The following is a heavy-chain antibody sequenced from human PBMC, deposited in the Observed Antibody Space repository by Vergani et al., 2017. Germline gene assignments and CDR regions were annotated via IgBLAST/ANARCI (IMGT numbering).Heavy chain of an antibody. Sequence: QVQLQQWGAGLLKPSETLSLTCAVYGGSFSGYYWSWIRQPPGKGLEWIGRIYTSGSTNYNPSLKSRVTISVDTSKNHFSLKLSSVTAADTAVYYCARSPYYDFWSGYYPVLYYGMDVWGQGP. CDR3: ARSPYYDFWSGYYPVLYYGMDV. CDR2: IYTSGST. CDR1: GGSFSGYY. V-gene: IGHV4-59*10. D-gene: IGHD3-3*01. J-gene: IGHJ6*02.